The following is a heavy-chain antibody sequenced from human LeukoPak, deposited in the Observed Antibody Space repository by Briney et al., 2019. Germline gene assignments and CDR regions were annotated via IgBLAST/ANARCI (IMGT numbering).Heavy chain of an antibody. J-gene: IGHJ6*02. CDR3: AREHYQWNYYYGMDV. V-gene: IGHV1-2*02. Sequence: ASVKVSCKASGYTFTGYYMHWVRQAPGQGLEWMGWINPNSGGTNYAQKFQGRVTMTRDTSISTAYMELSRLRSDDTAVYYCAREHYQWNYYYGMDVWGQGTTVTVSS. D-gene: IGHD2-2*01. CDR2: INPNSGGT. CDR1: GYTFTGYY.